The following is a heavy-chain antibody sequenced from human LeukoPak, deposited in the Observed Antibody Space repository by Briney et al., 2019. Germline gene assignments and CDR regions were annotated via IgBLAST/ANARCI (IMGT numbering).Heavy chain of an antibody. J-gene: IGHJ4*02. CDR3: ATWYYYDSSGYPLVDY. V-gene: IGHV3-48*03. CDR2: ISGSGSTI. CDR1: RFIFRNYA. Sequence: GGSLRPSCAASRFIFRNYAMSWVRQAPGKGLEWVSYISGSGSTIYYAGSVKGRFTISRDNAKNSLYLQMNSLRAEDTAVYYCATWYYYDSSGYPLVDYWGQGTLVTVSS. D-gene: IGHD3-22*01.